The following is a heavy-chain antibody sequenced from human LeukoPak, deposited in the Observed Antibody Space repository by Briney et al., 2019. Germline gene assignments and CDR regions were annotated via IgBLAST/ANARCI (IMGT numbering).Heavy chain of an antibody. CDR3: AKTLYDFWSSPLWFDP. CDR1: GFTFSSYS. V-gene: IGHV3-21*04. J-gene: IGHJ5*02. Sequence: GVLRLSCAASGFTFSSYSMNWVRQAPGKGLEWVSSISSSSSYIYYADSVKGRFTISRDNAKNSLYLQMNSLRAEDTALYYCAKTLYDFWSSPLWFDPWGQGTLVTVSS. CDR2: ISSSSSYI. D-gene: IGHD3-3*01.